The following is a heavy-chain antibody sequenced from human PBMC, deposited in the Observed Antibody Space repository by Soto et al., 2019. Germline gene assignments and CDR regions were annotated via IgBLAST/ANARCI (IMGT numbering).Heavy chain of an antibody. J-gene: IGHJ6*01. CDR3: ARVRYCSSTSCPPSMDV. V-gene: IGHV3-30-3*01. CDR2: ISYDGSNK. D-gene: IGHD2-2*01. CDR1: GFTFSSYA. Sequence: QVQLVESGGGVVQPGRSLRLSCAASGFTFSSYAMHWVRQAPGKGLEWVAVISYDGSNKYYADSVKGRFTISRDNSKNTLYLQMNSLRAEDTAVYYCARVRYCSSTSCPPSMDVW.